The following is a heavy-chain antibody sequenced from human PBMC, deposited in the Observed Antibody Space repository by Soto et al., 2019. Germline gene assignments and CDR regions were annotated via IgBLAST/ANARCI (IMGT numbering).Heavy chain of an antibody. CDR1: GFSFSTYA. D-gene: IGHD2-2*01. Sequence: EVQLLESGGGLVQSGGSLRLSCAASGFSFSTYAMSWVRQAPGKGLEWVSGISAGGGNTFYADSVRGRFTTSRDNSKNKLYLEIYSLRAEDTALYYCAKHSEYQLLSWFDPWGQGTPVTVSS. CDR2: ISAGGGNT. J-gene: IGHJ5*02. V-gene: IGHV3-23*01. CDR3: AKHSEYQLLSWFDP.